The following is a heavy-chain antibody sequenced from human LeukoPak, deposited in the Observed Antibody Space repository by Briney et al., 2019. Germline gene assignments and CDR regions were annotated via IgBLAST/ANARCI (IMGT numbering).Heavy chain of an antibody. CDR3: ARVLWFGEKFYWYFDL. Sequence: GGSLRLSCAASGFTLDDYGMSWVRQAPGEGLEWLSGINWKGGSTGYADSGKGRFTISRDNAKNSLYLQMNSLSAEDTALYYCARVLWFGEKFYWYFDLWGSGTLVTVSS. D-gene: IGHD3-10*01. V-gene: IGHV3-20*04. J-gene: IGHJ2*01. CDR2: INWKGGST. CDR1: GFTLDDYG.